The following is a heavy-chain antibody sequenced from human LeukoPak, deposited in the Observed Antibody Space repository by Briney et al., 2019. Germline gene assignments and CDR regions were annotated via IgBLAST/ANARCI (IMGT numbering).Heavy chain of an antibody. Sequence: GGSLRLSCAASGFTVSSNYMNWVRQAPGKGLEWVSVIYSGGSTYYADSVKGRFTISRDNSKNTLYLQMNSLRAEDTAVYYCPREAVTRNYFDYWGQGTLVTVSS. J-gene: IGHJ4*02. V-gene: IGHV3-53*01. D-gene: IGHD4-17*01. CDR3: PREAVTRNYFDY. CDR2: IYSGGST. CDR1: GFTVSSNY.